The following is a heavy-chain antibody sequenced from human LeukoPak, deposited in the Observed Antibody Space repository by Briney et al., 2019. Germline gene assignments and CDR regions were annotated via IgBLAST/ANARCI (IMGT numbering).Heavy chain of an antibody. J-gene: IGHJ6*02. V-gene: IGHV4-61*01. Sequence: PSETLSLTCTVSGGSVISGSYHWSWIRQPPGKGLEWIGYIYYSGSTNYNSSLKSRVTISVDTSKNQFSLKLSSVTAADTAVYYCARSGDNSGYGYYYYGMDVWGQGTTVTVSS. CDR2: IYYSGST. CDR1: GGSVISGSYH. D-gene: IGHD3-22*01. CDR3: ARSGDNSGYGYYYYGMDV.